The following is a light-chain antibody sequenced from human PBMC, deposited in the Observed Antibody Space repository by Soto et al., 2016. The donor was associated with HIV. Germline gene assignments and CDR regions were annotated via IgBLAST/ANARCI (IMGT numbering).Light chain of an antibody. CDR2: DDS. V-gene: IGLV3-21*03. CDR3: QVWDAAHDLLVV. CDR1: NIGGKS. J-gene: IGLJ2*01. Sequence: SYELTQPPSVSVAPGKTAKISCGGNNIGGKSVHWYQQKPGQAPVLVVYDDSDRPSGIPERFSGSNSGNTATLTISRVEPGDEADYYCQVWDAAHDLLVVFGGGTKLTVL.